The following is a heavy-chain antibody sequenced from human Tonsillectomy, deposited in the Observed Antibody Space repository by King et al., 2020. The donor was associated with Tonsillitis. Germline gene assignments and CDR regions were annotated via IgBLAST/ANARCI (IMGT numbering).Heavy chain of an antibody. Sequence: VQLQESGPGLVKPSETLSLTCTVSGGSISSYYWSWIRQPPGKGLEWIGYIYYSGSTNYNPSLKSRVTISVDTSKNQFSLKLRSGTAADTAVYYCAREPEYDALWGSYRSTADAFDIWGQGTMGTVSS. CDR1: GGSISSYY. CDR3: AREPEYDALWGSYRSTADAFDI. J-gene: IGHJ3*02. V-gene: IGHV4-59*01. CDR2: IYYSGST. D-gene: IGHD3-16*01.